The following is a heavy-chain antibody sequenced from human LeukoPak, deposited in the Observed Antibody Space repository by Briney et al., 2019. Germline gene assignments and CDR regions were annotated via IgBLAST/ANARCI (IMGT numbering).Heavy chain of an antibody. CDR2: INHSGST. D-gene: IGHD3-22*01. J-gene: IGHJ4*02. CDR3: ASSGYYSYFDY. CDR1: GGSFSGYY. V-gene: IGHV4-34*01. Sequence: SETLSLTCAVYGGSFSGYYWSWIRQPPGKGLEWIGEINHSGSTNYNPSLKSRVTISVDTSKNQSSLKLSSVTAADTAVYYCASSGYYSYFDYWGQGTLVTVSS.